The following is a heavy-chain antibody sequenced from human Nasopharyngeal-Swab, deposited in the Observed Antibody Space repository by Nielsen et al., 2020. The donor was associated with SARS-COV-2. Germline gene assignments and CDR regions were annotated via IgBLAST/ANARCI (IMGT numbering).Heavy chain of an antibody. J-gene: IGHJ2*01. Sequence: VRQMPGKGLEWVSVIYSGGSRHYADSVKGRFTISRDNSKNALYLQMNSLRAEGTAVYYCARSRLPGVFSVTASWYFDLWGRGTLVTVSS. D-gene: IGHD2-21*02. CDR3: ARSRLPGVFSVTASWYFDL. V-gene: IGHV3-53*01. CDR2: IYSGGSR.